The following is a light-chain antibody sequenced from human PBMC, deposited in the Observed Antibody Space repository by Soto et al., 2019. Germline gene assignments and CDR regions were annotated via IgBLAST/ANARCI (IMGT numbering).Light chain of an antibody. V-gene: IGKV4-1*01. CDR3: QQYYSTPWT. J-gene: IGKJ1*01. Sequence: DIVMTQSPDSLAVSLGERATINCKSSQSVLNSSNNKNYLAWYQQKAGQPPKLLIYWASTRESGVPDRFSGSGSGTDLTLTISSLQAEDVAVYYCQQYYSTPWTFGQGTKVEIK. CDR1: QSVLNSSNNKNY. CDR2: WAS.